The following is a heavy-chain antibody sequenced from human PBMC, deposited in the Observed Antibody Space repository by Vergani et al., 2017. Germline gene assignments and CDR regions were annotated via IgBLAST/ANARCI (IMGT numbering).Heavy chain of an antibody. CDR2: IYTSGST. D-gene: IGHD1-14*01. CDR1: GGSLRSYY. V-gene: IGHV4-4*09. Sequence: QVQLQESGPGLVKPSETLSLPCTVSGGSLRSYYWSWIRQPPGKGLEWIGYIYTSGSTNYNPSLQRRVTISVDTSKNQFSLKLRAVTAADTDVYYCARHADRKRGSFPTYFDYWGQGTLVTVSS. CDR3: ARHADRKRGSFPTYFDY. J-gene: IGHJ4*02.